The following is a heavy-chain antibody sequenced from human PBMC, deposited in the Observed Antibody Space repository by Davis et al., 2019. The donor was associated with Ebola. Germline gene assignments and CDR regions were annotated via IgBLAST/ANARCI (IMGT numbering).Heavy chain of an antibody. V-gene: IGHV3-13*01. J-gene: IGHJ6*03. CDR1: GFTFSTYD. CDR3: ARGGVRGTTYSYGMDV. D-gene: IGHD1-7*01. Sequence: PGGSLRLSCVASGFTFSTYDMHWVRQSTGKGLEWVSGTGTAGDTYYSGSVRGRFTISRENAKNSLYLQMNSLRAGDSAVYYCARGGVRGTTYSYGMDVWGKGTTVTVSS. CDR2: TGTAGDT.